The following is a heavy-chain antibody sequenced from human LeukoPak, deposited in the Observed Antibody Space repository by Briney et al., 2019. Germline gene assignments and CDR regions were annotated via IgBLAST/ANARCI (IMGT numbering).Heavy chain of an antibody. CDR3: ARGRISLS. V-gene: IGHV3-23*01. CDR1: GFPFSSYA. J-gene: IGHJ5*02. CDR2: IIGSGGST. Sequence: GGSLRLSCAASGFPFSSYAMSWVRQAPGKGLEWVSTIIGSGGSTYYADSVKGRFTISRDNSKNTMYLQMNTLRAEDTAVYYCARGRISLSWGQGTLVTVSS. D-gene: IGHD3-10*01.